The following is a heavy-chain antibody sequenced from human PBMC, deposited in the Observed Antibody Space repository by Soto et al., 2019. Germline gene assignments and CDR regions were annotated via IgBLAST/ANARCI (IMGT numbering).Heavy chain of an antibody. CDR1: GGSISRYY. D-gene: IGHD3-10*01. CDR3: ARVKIAKAMVRGVGDAFDI. Sequence: SETLSLTCTASGGSISRYYWRWIRQPAGQGLEWIGRIYTSGSTNYNPSLKSRVTMSVDTSKNQFSLKLSSVTAADTAVYYCARVKIAKAMVRGVGDAFDIWGQGTMVTVSS. J-gene: IGHJ3*02. CDR2: IYTSGST. V-gene: IGHV4-4*07.